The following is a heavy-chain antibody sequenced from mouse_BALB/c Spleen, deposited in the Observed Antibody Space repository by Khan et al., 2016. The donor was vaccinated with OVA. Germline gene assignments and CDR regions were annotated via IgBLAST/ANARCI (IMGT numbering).Heavy chain of an antibody. Sequence: EVELVESGGCLVQPGGSRKLSCAASGFTFSTYGMHWVRQAPEKGLEWVAYISGDSSTLYYAATVKGRFTISRDNPTNTLFLQLTSLSADDTARYYCATSYFYGYDFDYWGPGTTLTVSS. CDR3: ATSYFYGYDFDY. CDR2: ISGDSSTL. V-gene: IGHV5-17*02. D-gene: IGHD1-1*01. CDR1: GFTFSTYG. J-gene: IGHJ2*01.